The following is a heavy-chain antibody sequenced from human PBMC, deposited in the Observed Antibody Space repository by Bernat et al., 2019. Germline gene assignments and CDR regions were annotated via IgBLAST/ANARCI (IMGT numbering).Heavy chain of an antibody. CDR1: GGTFSRYA. CDR3: ARGEGEYSYGQFYGMDV. CDR2: IIPMFGTE. J-gene: IGHJ6*02. V-gene: IGHV1-69*12. Sequence: QVQVVQSGAEVKKPGSSVNVSCKASGGTFSRYAIHWVRQAPGQGLEWLGGIIPMFGTEKYARKFQDRVTITADESTSTVYMEVRSLKSEDTAVYYCARGEGEYSYGQFYGMDVWGQGTTVTVSS. D-gene: IGHD2/OR15-2a*01.